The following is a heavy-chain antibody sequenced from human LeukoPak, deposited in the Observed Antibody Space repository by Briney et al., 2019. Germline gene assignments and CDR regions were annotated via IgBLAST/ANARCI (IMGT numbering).Heavy chain of an antibody. D-gene: IGHD6-25*01. CDR3: ARSSGTGTFSY. J-gene: IGHJ4*02. CDR1: GDSISRSTYY. CDR2: VYYGRSP. Sequence: PSETLSLTCTVSGDSISRSTYYWAWIRQPPGKGLEWIGSVYYGRSPYYNPSLESRATISVDTSKNHFSLKMSSVTAADTAVYYCARSSGTGTFSYWGQGTLVAVSS. V-gene: IGHV4-39*02.